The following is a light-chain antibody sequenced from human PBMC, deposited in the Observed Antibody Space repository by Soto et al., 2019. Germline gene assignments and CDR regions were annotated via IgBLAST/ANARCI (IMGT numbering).Light chain of an antibody. CDR1: QYINTR. CDR3: HQRQSWPRT. V-gene: IGKV3-11*01. Sequence: EIVFTQSPATLSSFPGARGTLSCRASQYINTRLAWYQHRPGQAPRLLIYQTSIRAAGIPARFSASGSGTDFTLTISDVQPEDFALYYCHQRQSWPRTFGQGTKVDIK. CDR2: QTS. J-gene: IGKJ1*01.